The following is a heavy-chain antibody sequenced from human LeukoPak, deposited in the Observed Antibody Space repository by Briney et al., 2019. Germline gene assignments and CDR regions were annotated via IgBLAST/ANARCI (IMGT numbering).Heavy chain of an antibody. CDR2: ISGSGGST. J-gene: IGHJ6*02. V-gene: IGHV3-23*01. D-gene: IGHD2-15*01. CDR1: GFTFSSYA. CDR3: ARQYCSGGSCHSNYYYGMDV. Sequence: GGSLRLSCAASGFTFSSYAMSWVRQAPGKGLEWVSTISGSGGSTYNADSVKGRFTISRDNSKNTLYLQMNSLRAEDTAVYYCARQYCSGGSCHSNYYYGMDVWGQGTTVTVSS.